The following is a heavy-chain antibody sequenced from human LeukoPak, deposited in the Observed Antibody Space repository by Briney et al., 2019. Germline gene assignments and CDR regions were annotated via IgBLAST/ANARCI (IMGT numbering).Heavy chain of an antibody. J-gene: IGHJ4*02. Sequence: GGSLRLSCAASGFTFSNHWMHWVRQAPGKGLMWVSRINRGGSRTDYADSVKGRFTISRDDAKNTLYLRLNSLRAEDTAVYFCARGGSDTAMAHDYWGQGTLVTVSS. CDR2: INRGGSRT. CDR1: GFTFSNHW. V-gene: IGHV3-74*01. CDR3: ARGGSDTAMAHDY. D-gene: IGHD5-18*01.